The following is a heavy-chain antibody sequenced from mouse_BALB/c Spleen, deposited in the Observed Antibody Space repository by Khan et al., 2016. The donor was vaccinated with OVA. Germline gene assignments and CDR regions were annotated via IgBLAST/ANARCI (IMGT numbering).Heavy chain of an antibody. Sequence: EVKLLESGPGLVKPSQSLSLTCTVTGYSITSDYAWHWIRQFPGNKLEWMGYISYSGSTTYNPSLKSRISITRDTSKDQCFLQLKSVTSEDTATYYCASDLGRYYALDYWGQGTSVTVSS. CDR1: GYSITSDYA. CDR2: ISYSGST. D-gene: IGHD4-1*01. J-gene: IGHJ4*01. V-gene: IGHV3-2*02. CDR3: ASDLGRYYALDY.